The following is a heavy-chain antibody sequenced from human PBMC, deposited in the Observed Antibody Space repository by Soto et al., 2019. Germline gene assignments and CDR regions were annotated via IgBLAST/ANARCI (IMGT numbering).Heavy chain of an antibody. CDR3: AKAPPRFLEWLLYFDY. J-gene: IGHJ4*02. CDR1: GFTFSSYG. Sequence: GGSLRLSCAASGFTFSSYGMHWVRQAPGKGLEGVAVISYDGSNKYYADSVKGRFTISRDNSKNTLYLQMNSLRAEDTAVYYCAKAPPRFLEWLLYFDYWGQGTLVTVSS. CDR2: ISYDGSNK. V-gene: IGHV3-30*18. D-gene: IGHD3-3*01.